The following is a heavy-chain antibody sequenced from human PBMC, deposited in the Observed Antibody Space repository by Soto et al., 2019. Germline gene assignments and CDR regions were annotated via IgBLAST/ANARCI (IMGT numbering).Heavy chain of an antibody. CDR1: GGSISSYY. D-gene: IGHD2-2*02. V-gene: IGHV4-59*12. CDR3: ARRECSSASCDKSNLFDP. Sequence: SETLSLTCTASGGSISSYYWSWIRQHQGKGLEWIGYIYYSGSTNYNPSLKSRVTISIGTSKNQLSLRLTSVPAADTAVYYCARRECSSASCDKSNLFDPWGQGILVTVSA. CDR2: IYYSGST. J-gene: IGHJ5*02.